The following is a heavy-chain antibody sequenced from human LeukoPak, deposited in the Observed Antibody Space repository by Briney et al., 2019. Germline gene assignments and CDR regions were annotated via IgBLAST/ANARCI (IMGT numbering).Heavy chain of an antibody. Sequence: PGGSLRLSCAASGFTLDDYAMHWVRQAPGKGLEWVSGISWNSGSIGYADSVKGRFTISRDNAKNSLYLQMNSLRAEDTALYYCAKVSLASRYYYGSGSHHFDYWGQGTLVPVSS. CDR2: ISWNSGSI. V-gene: IGHV3-9*01. CDR1: GFTLDDYA. J-gene: IGHJ4*02. CDR3: AKVSLASRYYYGSGSHHFDY. D-gene: IGHD3-10*01.